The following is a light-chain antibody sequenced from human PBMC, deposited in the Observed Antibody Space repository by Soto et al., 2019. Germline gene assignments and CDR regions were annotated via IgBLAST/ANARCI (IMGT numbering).Light chain of an antibody. CDR3: AAWDDSLNGPV. CDR1: SSNIGSNT. CDR2: ANN. J-gene: IGLJ1*01. V-gene: IGLV1-44*01. Sequence: QSVLTQPPSASGTPGQRVTIPCSGSSSNIGSNTVNWYQQLPTTAPKLLIYANNQRPSGVPDRFSGSKSGTSASLAISGLQSEDEADYYCAAWDDSLNGPVFGTGTKVTVL.